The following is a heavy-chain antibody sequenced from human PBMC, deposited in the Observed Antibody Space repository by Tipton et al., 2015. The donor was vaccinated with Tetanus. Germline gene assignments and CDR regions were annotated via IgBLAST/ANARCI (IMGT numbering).Heavy chain of an antibody. V-gene: IGHV4-30-4*01. J-gene: IGHJ6*03. CDR2: IYYSGST. CDR1: GDSIRSEDYY. D-gene: IGHD2-2*01. Sequence: TLSLTCSVSGDSIRSEDYYWGWIRQSPGKGLEWLGYIYYSGSTYNNPSLKSRVSISLDASKNQFSLSLNSVSAADSASYYCARLACSRPSCYCYYYDYVDVWGTGTAVAVSS. CDR3: ARLACSRPSCYCYYYDYVDV.